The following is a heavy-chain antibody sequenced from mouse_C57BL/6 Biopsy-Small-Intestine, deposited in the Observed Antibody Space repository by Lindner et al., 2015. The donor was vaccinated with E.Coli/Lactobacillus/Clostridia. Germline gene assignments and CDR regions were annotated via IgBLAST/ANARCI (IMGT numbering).Heavy chain of an antibody. CDR3: ARHERDGNYFDY. CDR2: SI. D-gene: IGHD2-1*01. V-gene: IGHV1-62-2*01. J-gene: IGHJ2*01. Sequence: SIKYNEKFKDKATLTADKSSSTVYMELSRLTSEDSAVYFCARHERDGNYFDYWGQGTTLTVSS.